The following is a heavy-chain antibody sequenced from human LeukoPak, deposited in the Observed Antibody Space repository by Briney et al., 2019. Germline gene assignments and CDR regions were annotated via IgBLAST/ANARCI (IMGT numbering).Heavy chain of an antibody. J-gene: IGHJ4*02. CDR2: IKPDGSEK. Sequence: PGGSLRLSCAASGFSFSTSWMDWVRQAPGKGLEWVANIKPDGSEKYYVDSVKSRFTNSRDNAKSSMFLQMNSLRAEDTAVYYCSRSLNSWGQGTLVTVSS. CDR1: GFSFSTSW. V-gene: IGHV3-7*01. CDR3: SRSLNS.